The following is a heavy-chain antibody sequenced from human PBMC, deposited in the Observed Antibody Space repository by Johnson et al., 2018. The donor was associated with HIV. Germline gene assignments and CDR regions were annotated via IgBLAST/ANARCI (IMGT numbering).Heavy chain of an antibody. CDR2: ISYDGKST. Sequence: QVQLVESGGGVVQPGRSLRLSCAASGFTFRSYAMHWVRQAPGKGLEWVAVISYDGKSTYYADSVKGRFTISRDNSTNTLYLQMNSLRAEDTAVYYCAPLGDAFDIWGQGTLVTVSS. D-gene: IGHD7-27*01. V-gene: IGHV3-30*04. J-gene: IGHJ3*02. CDR3: APLGDAFDI. CDR1: GFTFRSYA.